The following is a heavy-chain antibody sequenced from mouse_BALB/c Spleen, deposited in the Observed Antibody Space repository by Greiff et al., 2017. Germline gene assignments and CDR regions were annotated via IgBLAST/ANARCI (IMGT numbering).Heavy chain of an antibody. D-gene: IGHD1-2*01. J-gene: IGHJ3*01. Sequence: EVKLMESGGGLVKPGGSLKLSCAASGFTFSSYAMSWVRQTPEKRLGWVASISSGGSTYYPDSVKGRFTISRDNARNILYLQISSLRSEDTAMYYCARGITTAWFAYWGQGTLVTVSA. CDR3: ARGITTAWFAY. V-gene: IGHV5-6-5*01. CDR1: GFTFSSYA. CDR2: ISSGGST.